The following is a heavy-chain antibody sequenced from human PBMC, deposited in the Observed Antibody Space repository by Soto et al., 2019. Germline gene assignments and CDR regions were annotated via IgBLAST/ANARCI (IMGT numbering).Heavy chain of an antibody. CDR2: ISSSSIYI. Sequence: EVQLVESGGGRVKPGGSLRLSCAASGFTFSSYSMNWVRQAPGKGLEWVSAISSSSIYIYYADSVKGRFTISRDNANNSLYLQINSLRAEDTDVYYCERIKRDLLIDIWVHGTMVTVSS. V-gene: IGHV3-21*01. CDR3: ERIKRDLLIDI. J-gene: IGHJ3*02. CDR1: GFTFSSYS. D-gene: IGHD2-15*01.